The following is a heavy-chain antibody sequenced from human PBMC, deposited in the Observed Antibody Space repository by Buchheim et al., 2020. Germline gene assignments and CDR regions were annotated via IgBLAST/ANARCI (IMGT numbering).Heavy chain of an antibody. CDR1: GFTFNNYA. V-gene: IGHV3-23*01. J-gene: IGHJ6*02. Sequence: EVQLLESGGGLVQPGGSLRLSCAASGFTFNNYAMNWVRQVPGKGLEWVSGIIGSGSRTYYADSVKGRLTISRDNSKGPLYRQMNSLRAEDTAVYYCAKGGYCSSSDCYRAYYYYNMDAWGQGTT. CDR3: AKGGYCSSSDCYRAYYYYNMDA. CDR2: IIGSGSRT. D-gene: IGHD2-2*01.